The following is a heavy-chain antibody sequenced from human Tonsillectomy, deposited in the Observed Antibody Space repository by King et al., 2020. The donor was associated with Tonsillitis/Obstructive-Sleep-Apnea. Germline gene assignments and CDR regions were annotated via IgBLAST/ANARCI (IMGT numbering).Heavy chain of an antibody. J-gene: IGHJ4*02. CDR2: IKQDGSGK. D-gene: IGHD2-15*01. CDR1: GFTFRSYW. CDR3: AREKLQGFDY. V-gene: IGHV3-7*04. Sequence: VQLVESGGGLVQPGGSLRLSCAASGFTFRSYWMGWVRQAPGKGLEWVANIKQDGSGKYYVDSVKGRFTISRDNAKNSLFLQMNSLRAEDTAVYYCAREKLQGFDYWGQGTLVTVSS.